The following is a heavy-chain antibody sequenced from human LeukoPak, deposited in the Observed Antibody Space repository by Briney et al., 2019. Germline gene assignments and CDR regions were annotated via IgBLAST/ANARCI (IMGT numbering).Heavy chain of an antibody. CDR2: ISGNGGST. J-gene: IGHJ5*02. CDR1: GFTFSSYA. V-gene: IGHV3-23*01. D-gene: IGHD3-10*01. CDR3: AKSQYYYGSGSYHKS. Sequence: GGSLRLSCAASGFTFSSYAMSWVRQAPGKGLEWVSAISGNGGSTYYADSVKGRFTISRDNSKNTLYLQMNSLGAEDTAVYYCAKSQYYYGSGSYHKSWGQGTLVTVSS.